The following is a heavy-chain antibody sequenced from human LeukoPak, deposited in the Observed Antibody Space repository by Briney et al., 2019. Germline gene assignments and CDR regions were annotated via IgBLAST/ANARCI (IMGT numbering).Heavy chain of an antibody. Sequence: PSETLCLTCTVSGGSVSSGSYYWSWIRPPPGKGLEWIGYIYYSGSTNYNPSLKSRVTISVDTSKNQFSLKLSSVTAADTAVYYCARFNSGYDRSFDYWGQGTLVTVSS. D-gene: IGHD5-12*01. CDR3: ARFNSGYDRSFDY. CDR1: GGSVSSGSYY. CDR2: IYYSGST. V-gene: IGHV4-61*01. J-gene: IGHJ4*02.